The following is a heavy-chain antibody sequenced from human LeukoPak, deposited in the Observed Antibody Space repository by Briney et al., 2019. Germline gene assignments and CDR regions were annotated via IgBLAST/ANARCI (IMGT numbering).Heavy chain of an antibody. CDR3: ARGRQLVRQGYYYYGMDV. CDR1: GGSISSYY. V-gene: IGHV4-59*01. D-gene: IGHD6-13*01. CDR2: IYYSGST. J-gene: IGHJ6*02. Sequence: SETLSLTCTVSGGSISSYYWSWIRQPPGKGLEWIGYIYYSGSTNYNPSLKSRVTISVDTSKNQFSLKLSSVTAADTAVYYCARGRQLVRQGYYYYGMDVWGQGTTVTVSS.